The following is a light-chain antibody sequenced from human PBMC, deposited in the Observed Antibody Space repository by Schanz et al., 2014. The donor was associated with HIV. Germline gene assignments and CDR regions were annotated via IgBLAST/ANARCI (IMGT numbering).Light chain of an antibody. CDR3: QQANTFPPWT. CDR2: AAS. Sequence: DIPMTQSPSSVSASVGDRVSITCRASHIISTYLAWYQQKPGKAPNLLIFAASTLKRGVPSRFNGTGSGTDFTLTISSLQPEDFATYYCQQANTFPPWTFGHGTKVEI. V-gene: IGKV1-12*01. J-gene: IGKJ1*01. CDR1: HIISTY.